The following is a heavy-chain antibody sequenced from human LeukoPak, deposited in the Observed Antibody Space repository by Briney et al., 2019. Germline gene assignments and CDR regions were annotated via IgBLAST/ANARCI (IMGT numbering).Heavy chain of an antibody. J-gene: IGHJ4*02. CDR1: GFTLTSYG. Sequence: GGSLKLSCAASGFTLTSYGMHWVRQAPGKGPEWVSFIRTDGTTKYYADSVEGRFTISRDSAKNTLYLQMNSLRAEDTAVYYCAREGGITVAGKFDSWGQGTLVTVSS. D-gene: IGHD6-19*01. V-gene: IGHV3-30*02. CDR2: IRTDGTTK. CDR3: AREGGITVAGKFDS.